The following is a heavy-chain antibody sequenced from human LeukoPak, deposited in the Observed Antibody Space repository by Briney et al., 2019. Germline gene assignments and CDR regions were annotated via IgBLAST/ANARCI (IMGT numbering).Heavy chain of an antibody. CDR1: GFTFSTYA. CDR2: ISTTT. Sequence: PGGSLRLSCAASGFTFSTYAMSWVRQVPAKGLEWVSAISTTTYYADFVEGRFTISRDNSKNTLYLQMNSLRAEDTAVYYCAKPIGPPYGDYHNSCFDSWGQGTLVTVSS. D-gene: IGHD4-17*01. CDR3: AKPIGPPYGDYHNSCFDS. V-gene: IGHV3-23*01. J-gene: IGHJ5*01.